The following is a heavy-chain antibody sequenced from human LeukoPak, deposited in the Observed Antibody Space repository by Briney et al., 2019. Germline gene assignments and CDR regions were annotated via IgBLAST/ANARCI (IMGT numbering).Heavy chain of an antibody. CDR3: ARGLEWPQSLVDY. CDR1: GFTFSSYA. V-gene: IGHV3-30-3*01. J-gene: IGHJ4*02. Sequence: GGSLRLSCAASGFTFSSYAMHWVRQAPGKGLEWVAVISYDGSNKYYADSVKGRFTISRDNSKNTLYLQMNSLRAEDTAVYYCARGLEWPQSLVDYWGQGTLVTVSS. D-gene: IGHD5-24*01. CDR2: ISYDGSNK.